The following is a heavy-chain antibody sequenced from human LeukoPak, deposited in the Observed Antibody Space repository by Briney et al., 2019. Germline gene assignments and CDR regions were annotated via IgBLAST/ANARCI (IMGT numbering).Heavy chain of an antibody. CDR2: IIPIFGTA. Sequence: ASVKVSCKASGGTFSSYAISWVRQAPGQGLEWMGGIIPIFGTANYAQKFQGRVTITTDESMGTAYMELSSLRSEDTAVYYCARVDGTPRGYYFDYWGQGTLVTVSS. CDR1: GGTFSSYA. CDR3: ARVDGTPRGYYFDY. V-gene: IGHV1-69*05. D-gene: IGHD3-16*01. J-gene: IGHJ4*02.